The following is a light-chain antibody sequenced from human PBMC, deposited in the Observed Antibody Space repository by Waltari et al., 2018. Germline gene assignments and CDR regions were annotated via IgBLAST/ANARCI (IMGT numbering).Light chain of an antibody. CDR2: DAT. J-gene: IGLJ2*01. CDR1: RGDVVVNNQ. V-gene: IGLV2-11*01. CDR3: CSYAGRYVV. Sequence: QSALTQPPQVSGPPGQSATLPSPGTRGDVVVNNQASWYQHYPGKAPRLMLFDATERASGVPARFSGSKSGNTASLTISGLQTEDEADYYCCSYAGRYVVFGGGTKVTVL.